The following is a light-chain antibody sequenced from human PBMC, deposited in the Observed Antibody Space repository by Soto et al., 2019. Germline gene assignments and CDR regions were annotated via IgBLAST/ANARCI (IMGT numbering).Light chain of an antibody. J-gene: IGLJ1*01. CDR2: EVS. Sequence: QSALTQPASVSGSPGQSITISCTGTSSDVGSYNLVSWYQHHPGKAPKLMIYEVSKRPSGVSNRFSGSKSGNTASLTVSGLQAEDEADFYCCSFASTGTYVFGAGTKLTVL. CDR3: CSFASTGTYV. CDR1: SSDVGSYNL. V-gene: IGLV2-23*02.